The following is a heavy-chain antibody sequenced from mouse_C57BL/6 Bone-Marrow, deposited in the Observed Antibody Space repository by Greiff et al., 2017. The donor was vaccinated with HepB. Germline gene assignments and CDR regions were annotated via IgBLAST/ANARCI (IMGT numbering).Heavy chain of an antibody. D-gene: IGHD2-2*01. CDR2: IHPNSGST. V-gene: IGHV1-64*01. J-gene: IGHJ3*01. Sequence: QVQLQQPGAELVKPGASVKLSCKASGYTFTSYWMHWVKQRPGQGLEWIGMIHPNSGSTNYNEKFKSKTTLTVDKSSSTAYMQLSSLTSEDSAVYYCARRWLRRWFAYWGQGTLVTVSA. CDR1: GYTFTSYW. CDR3: ARRWLRRWFAY.